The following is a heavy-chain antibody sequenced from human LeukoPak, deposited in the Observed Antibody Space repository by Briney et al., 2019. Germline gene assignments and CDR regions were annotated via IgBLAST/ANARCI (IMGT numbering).Heavy chain of an antibody. CDR3: ARVRFDWLSYNYFDY. D-gene: IGHD3-9*01. J-gene: IGHJ4*02. CDR1: GFTVSSNY. CDR2: IYSGGST. V-gene: IGHV3-53*01. Sequence: GGSLRLSCAASGFTVSSNYMSWVRQAPGKGLEWVSVIYSGGSTYYADSVKGRFTISRDNSKNTLYLQMNSLRAEDTAVYYCARVRFDWLSYNYFDYWGQGTLVTVSS.